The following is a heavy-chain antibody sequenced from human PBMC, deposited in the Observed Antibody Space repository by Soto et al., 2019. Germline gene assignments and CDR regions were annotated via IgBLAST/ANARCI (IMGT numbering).Heavy chain of an antibody. CDR3: ARGGSRPVFCSSCGLDV. V-gene: IGHV1-46*01. CDR2: INPSADTT. CDR1: GYSVARYF. Sequence: ASVKVSCKASGYSVARYFMHWVRQAPGQGLEWLGVINPSADTTTDAQKFQGRVTMTWDTSTNNVFMDVSSLRSEDTAIYYCARGGSRPVFCSSCGLDVWCQGTTVTVSS. D-gene: IGHD6-13*01. J-gene: IGHJ6*02.